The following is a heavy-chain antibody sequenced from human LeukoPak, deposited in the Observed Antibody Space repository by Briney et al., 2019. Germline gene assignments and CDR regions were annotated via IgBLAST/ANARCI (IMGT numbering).Heavy chain of an antibody. CDR2: ISGSGGST. D-gene: IGHD4-23*01. J-gene: IGHJ3*02. CDR1: GFTFTTYV. V-gene: IGHV3-23*01. CDR3: AKGRWGFDI. Sequence: GGTLRLSCSASGFTFTTYVMSWVRQAPGKGLEWVSAISGSGGSTYYADSVKGRFTISRDNSKNTLYLQMNSLRAEDTAVYYCAKGRWGFDIWGQGTMVTVSS.